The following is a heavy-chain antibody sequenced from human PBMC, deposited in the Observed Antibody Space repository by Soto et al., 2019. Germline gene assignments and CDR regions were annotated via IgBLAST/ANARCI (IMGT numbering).Heavy chain of an antibody. V-gene: IGHV3-48*02. CDR2: ISSSSSTI. CDR3: ARDGYSSYYFEY. J-gene: IGHJ4*02. CDR1: GFTFSSYS. Sequence: EVQLVESGGGLVQPGGSLRLSCAASGFTFSSYSMNWVRQAPGKGLEWVSYISSSSSTINYADSVKGRFTISRDNAKNSLYLQMNSVRDEDTAVYYCARDGYSSYYFEYWGQGTLVTVSS. D-gene: IGHD5-18*01.